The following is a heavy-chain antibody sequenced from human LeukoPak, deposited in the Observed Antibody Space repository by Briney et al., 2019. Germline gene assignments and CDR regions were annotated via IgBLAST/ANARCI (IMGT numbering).Heavy chain of an antibody. D-gene: IGHD3-3*01. Sequence: KPSETLSLTCTVSGGSISSSSYYWGWIRQPPGKGLEWIGYIYYSGSTNYNPSLKSRVTISVDTYKNQFSLKLSSVTAADTAVYYCASETGYDCWSDYGYWGQGTLVTVYS. CDR2: IYYSGST. CDR1: GGSISSSSYY. V-gene: IGHV4-61*05. CDR3: ASETGYDCWSDYGY. J-gene: IGHJ4*02.